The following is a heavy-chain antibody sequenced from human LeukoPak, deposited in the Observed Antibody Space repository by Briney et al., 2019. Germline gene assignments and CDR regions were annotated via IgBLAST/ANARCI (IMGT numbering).Heavy chain of an antibody. CDR3: AKWSVAGSPFDY. Sequence: PGGSLRLSCAASGFTFSSYSMNWVRQAPGKGLEWVSAISGSGGSTYYADSVKGRFTIPRDNSKNTLYLQMNSLRAEDTAVYYCAKWSVAGSPFDYWGQGTLVTVSS. CDR1: GFTFSSYS. D-gene: IGHD6-19*01. V-gene: IGHV3-23*01. CDR2: ISGSGGST. J-gene: IGHJ4*02.